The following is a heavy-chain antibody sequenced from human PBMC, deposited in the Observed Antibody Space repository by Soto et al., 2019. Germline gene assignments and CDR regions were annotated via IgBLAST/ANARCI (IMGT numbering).Heavy chain of an antibody. CDR3: ARRGFSYGGGYFDL. CDR2: IYHSGST. Sequence: QVQLQESGPGLVKPSQTLSLTCTVSGGSINIGGFYWSWVRQHPGKGLEWIGYIYHSGSTYYNPSRKSRGTISEDTSKNQFSLKLSFVTAADTAVYYCARRGFSYGGGYFDLWGRGTLVTVSS. J-gene: IGHJ2*01. V-gene: IGHV4-31*03. D-gene: IGHD5-18*01. CDR1: GGSINIGGFY.